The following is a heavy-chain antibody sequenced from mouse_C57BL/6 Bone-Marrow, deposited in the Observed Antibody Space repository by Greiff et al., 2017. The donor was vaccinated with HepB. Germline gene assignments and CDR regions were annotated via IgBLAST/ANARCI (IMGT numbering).Heavy chain of an antibody. J-gene: IGHJ3*01. CDR1: GFTFSNYW. Sequence: EVKLMESGGGLVQPGGSMKLSCVASGFTFSNYWMNWVRQSPEKGLEWVAQIRLKSDNYATHYAESVKRRFTISRDDSKSSVYLQMNNLRAEDTGIYYCTYDYLFAYWGQGTLVTVSA. CDR3: TYDYLFAY. V-gene: IGHV6-3*01. D-gene: IGHD2-4*01. CDR2: IRLKSDNYAT.